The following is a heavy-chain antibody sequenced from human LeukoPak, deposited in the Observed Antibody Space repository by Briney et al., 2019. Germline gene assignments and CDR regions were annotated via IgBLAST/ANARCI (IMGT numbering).Heavy chain of an antibody. D-gene: IGHD2-15*01. CDR2: MNPNSGNT. V-gene: IGHV1-8*01. Sequence: GASVKVSCKASGYTFTSYDINRVRQAPGQGLEWMGWMNPNSGNTGYAQKFQGRVTMTRNTSISTAYMELSSLRSEDTAVYYCAREVGYCSGGSCYSGNWFDPWGQGTLVTVSS. J-gene: IGHJ5*02. CDR1: GYTFTSYD. CDR3: AREVGYCSGGSCYSGNWFDP.